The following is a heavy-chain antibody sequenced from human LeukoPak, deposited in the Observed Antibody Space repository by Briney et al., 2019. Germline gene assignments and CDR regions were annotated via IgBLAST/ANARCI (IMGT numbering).Heavy chain of an antibody. J-gene: IGHJ6*02. D-gene: IGHD5-24*01. V-gene: IGHV4-59*01. Sequence: SETLSLTCTVSGGSISSYYWSWIRQPPGKGLEWIGYIYYSGSTNYNPSLKSRVTISVDTSKNQFSLKLSSVTAADTAVYYCATLQDGYNRAYHYYGMDVWGQGTTVTVSS. CDR2: IYYSGST. CDR3: ATLQDGYNRAYHYYGMDV. CDR1: GGSISSYY.